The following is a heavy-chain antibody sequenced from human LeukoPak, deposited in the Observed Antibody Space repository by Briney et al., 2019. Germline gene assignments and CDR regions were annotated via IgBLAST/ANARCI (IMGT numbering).Heavy chain of an antibody. CDR1: GFSLSTSGMC. Sequence: SGPALVKPTQTLTLTCTFSGFSLSTSGMCVSWIRQPPGKALEWLARIDWDDDKYYSTSLKTRLTISKDTSKNQVVLTMTNMDPVDTATYYCARSRVIAARVAFDIWGQGTMVTVSS. J-gene: IGHJ3*02. CDR3: ARSRVIAARVAFDI. V-gene: IGHV2-70*11. CDR2: IDWDDDK. D-gene: IGHD6-6*01.